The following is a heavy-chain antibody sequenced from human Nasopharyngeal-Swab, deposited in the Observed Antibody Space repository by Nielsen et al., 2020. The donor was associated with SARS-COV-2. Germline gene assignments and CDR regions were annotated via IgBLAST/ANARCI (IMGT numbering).Heavy chain of an antibody. J-gene: IGHJ2*01. CDR3: ARQGSGYYYAWYFDL. V-gene: IGHV5-51*01. D-gene: IGHD3-22*01. CDR2: IYPGDSDT. Sequence: VRQMPRNGLVWMGIIYPGDSDTRYSPSFQGQVTISADKSISTAYLQWSSLKASDTAMYYCARQGSGYYYAWYFDLWGRGTLVTVSS.